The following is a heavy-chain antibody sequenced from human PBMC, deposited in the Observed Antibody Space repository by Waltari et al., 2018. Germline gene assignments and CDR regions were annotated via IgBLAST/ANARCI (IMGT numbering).Heavy chain of an antibody. V-gene: IGHV4-34*01. CDR2: INHSGGA. CDR1: GGSFSGYS. CDR3: ARRDDC. J-gene: IGHJ4*02. Sequence: QVQLQQGGAGLLQPSATLSLTCAVYGGSFSGYSWSWIRQPPGKGLEWIGEINHSGGANYNPSLGSRVTISVDPSKSQFSLKLSSVTAADTAVYYCARRDDCWGQGTLVTVSS.